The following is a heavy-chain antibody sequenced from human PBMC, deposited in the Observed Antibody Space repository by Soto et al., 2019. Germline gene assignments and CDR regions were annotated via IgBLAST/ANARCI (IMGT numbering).Heavy chain of an antibody. D-gene: IGHD1-26*01. V-gene: IGHV1-8*01. CDR2: MQPSTGRT. CDR1: GYSFTSLD. J-gene: IGHJ4*02. CDR3: ARFVSAGVDY. Sequence: QVQLVQSGAEVREPGASVKVSCKASGYSFTSLDINWVRQTAGQGLERMGWMQPSTGRTGSAQQFQGRVTMTRDTSINTAYIELTTLTSDDTAFYYCARFVSAGVDYWGQGTLVTVSS.